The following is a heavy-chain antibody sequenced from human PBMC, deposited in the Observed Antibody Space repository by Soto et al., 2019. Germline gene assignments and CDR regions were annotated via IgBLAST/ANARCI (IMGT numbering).Heavy chain of an antibody. V-gene: IGHV4-4*07. J-gene: IGHJ6*02. CDR1: GGSISSYY. CDR3: ARGGSVVAAPNYYYYGMDV. Sequence: SETLSLTCNVSGGSISSYYWSWIRQPVGKGLEWIGRIYTSGSTNYNPSLKIRVTMSVDTSKNQFSLKLSSVTAADTAVYYCARGGSVVAAPNYYYYGMDVWGQGTTVTV. D-gene: IGHD2-15*01. CDR2: IYTSGST.